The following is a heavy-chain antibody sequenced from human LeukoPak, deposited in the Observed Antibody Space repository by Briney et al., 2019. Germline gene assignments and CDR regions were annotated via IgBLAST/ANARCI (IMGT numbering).Heavy chain of an antibody. V-gene: IGHV3-23*01. D-gene: IGHD2-8*01. Sequence: GGSLTLSGAASGFSFSSYAMSWVRQAPGKGLEWVSTIIGTGGRTNYADSVKGRFTISRDNSKNTLYLQMNSLRAEDTAVYYCAKRYCTNGVCYEFHYSGQGTLVTVCS. CDR2: IIGTGGRT. CDR1: GFSFSSYA. CDR3: AKRYCTNGVCYEFHY. J-gene: IGHJ4*02.